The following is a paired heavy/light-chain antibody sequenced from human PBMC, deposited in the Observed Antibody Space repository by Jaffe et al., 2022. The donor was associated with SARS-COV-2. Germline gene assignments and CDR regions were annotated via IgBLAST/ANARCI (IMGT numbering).Light chain of an antibody. CDR3: QQSYSTLYS. CDR2: AAS. V-gene: IGKV1-39*01. J-gene: IGKJ2*03. Sequence: DIQMTQSPSSLSASVGDRITITCRASQSIGSYLNWYQQKSGRAPKLLIYAASTLQRGVPSRFSGSGYGTDFTLTISSLQPEDFATYYCQQSYSTLYSFGQGTTLEFK. CDR1: QSIGSY.
Heavy chain of an antibody. V-gene: IGHV3-23*01. CDR2: ISGSGGNT. CDR1: GFTFSSYA. D-gene: IGHD3-22*01. CDR3: ATDRPISLIANWFDP. J-gene: IGHJ5*02. Sequence: EEQLLESGGGLVQPGGSLRLSCAASGFTFSSYAMSWVRQAPGKGLEWVSGISGSGGNTYYADSVKGRFTISRDNSKNTLYLQMNSLRAEDTAIYYCATDRPISLIANWFDPWGQGTPVTVSS.